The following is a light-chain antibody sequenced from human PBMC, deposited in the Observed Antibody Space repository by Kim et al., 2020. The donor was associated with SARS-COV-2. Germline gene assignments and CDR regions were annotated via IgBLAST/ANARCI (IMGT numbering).Light chain of an antibody. CDR2: LEGSGSY. CDR1: SGHSSYI. CDR3: ETWDKEV. Sequence: QPVLTQSSSASASLGSSVKLTCTLSSGHSSYIIAWHQQQPGKAPRYLMKLEGSGSYNKGSGVPDRFSGSSSGADRYLTISNLQSEDEADYYCETWDKEVFGGGTQLTVL. V-gene: IGLV4-60*03. J-gene: IGLJ3*02.